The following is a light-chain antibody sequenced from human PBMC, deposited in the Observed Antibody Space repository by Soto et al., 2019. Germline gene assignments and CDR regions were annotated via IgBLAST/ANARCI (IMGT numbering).Light chain of an antibody. CDR2: AAF. J-gene: IGKJ4*01. Sequence: DIQMTQSPSSVSAFVGDGVAITCRASHDIARWLAWYQQQPGKAPRLLIYAAFSLQSGVPTRFSGSGSGTDLTLTTTNLQPEDSAVYYCPQVKGSLITVSGGTKLDSK. CDR3: PQVKGSLIT. V-gene: IGKV1-12*01. CDR1: HDIARW.